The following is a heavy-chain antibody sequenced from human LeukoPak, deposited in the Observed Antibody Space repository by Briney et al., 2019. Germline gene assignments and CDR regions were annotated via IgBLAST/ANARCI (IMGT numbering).Heavy chain of an antibody. CDR3: AKGINSGSYYYFDY. V-gene: IGHV3-23*01. CDR2: IRSSGVDT. Sequence: GGSLRLSCAASGFTFSSYAMNWVRQAPGKGLEWVSSIRSSGVDTYYADSVEGRFTISRDNSKDTLYLQMNSLRVEDTAIYYCAKGINSGSYYYFDYWGQGTLATVPS. CDR1: GFTFSSYA. J-gene: IGHJ4*02. D-gene: IGHD1-26*01.